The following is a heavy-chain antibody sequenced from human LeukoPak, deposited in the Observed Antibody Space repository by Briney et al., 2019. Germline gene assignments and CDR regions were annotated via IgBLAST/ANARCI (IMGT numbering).Heavy chain of an antibody. CDR3: ASGAHFDY. CDR2: ISPYIGNT. D-gene: IGHD3-10*01. V-gene: IGHV1-18*01. Sequence: ASVPVSFLDSRYTLPKYDIHWVRQAPGHRLERMEWISPYIGNTYYSQRLQGRVTMTTDTATSTAYMELRSLRSDDTAVYYWASGAHFDYWGQGTLVTVSS. J-gene: IGHJ4*02. CDR1: RYTLPKYD.